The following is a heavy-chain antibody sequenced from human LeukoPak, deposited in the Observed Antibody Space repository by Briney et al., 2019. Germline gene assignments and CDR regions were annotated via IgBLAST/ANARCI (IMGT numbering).Heavy chain of an antibody. D-gene: IGHD2-2*01. CDR1: GGSISSYY. CDR3: ARGWGYCSSTSCYAVDY. V-gene: IGHV4-59*01. CDR2: IYYSGST. Sequence: SETLPLTCTVSGGSISSYYWSWIRQPPGKGLEWIGYIYYSGSTNYNPSLKSRVTISVDTSKNQFSLKLSSVTAADTAVYYCARGWGYCSSTSCYAVDYWGQGTLVTVSS. J-gene: IGHJ4*02.